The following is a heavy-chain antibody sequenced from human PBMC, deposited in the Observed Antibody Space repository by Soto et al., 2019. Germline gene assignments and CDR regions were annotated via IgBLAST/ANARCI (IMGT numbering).Heavy chain of an antibody. CDR1: GFTFRSYG. J-gene: IGHJ3*01. CDR3: YGKRAMASLHGGAFDV. Sequence: QVQLVESGGGVVQPGRSLRLSCAASGFTFRSYGMHWVRQAPGKGLEWVAFISYDGSNKYQRDSVKGRFTISRDNSKNTLFPQMNSLIAEDTAEYYCYGKRAMASLHGGAFDVWGQGTMVSVSS. V-gene: IGHV3-30*03. D-gene: IGHD1-26*01. CDR2: ISYDGSNK.